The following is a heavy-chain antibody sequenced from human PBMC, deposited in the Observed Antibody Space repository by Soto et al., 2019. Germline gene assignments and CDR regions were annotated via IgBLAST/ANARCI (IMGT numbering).Heavy chain of an antibody. D-gene: IGHD6-19*01. CDR3: ARETAVAGLDY. J-gene: IGHJ4*02. CDR2: IKQDGSEK. V-gene: IGHV3-7*03. Sequence: SWISQAPGKGPEWVANIKQDGSEKYYVDSVKGRFTISRDNAKNSLYLQMNSLRAEDTAVYYCARETAVAGLDYWGQGTLVTGSS.